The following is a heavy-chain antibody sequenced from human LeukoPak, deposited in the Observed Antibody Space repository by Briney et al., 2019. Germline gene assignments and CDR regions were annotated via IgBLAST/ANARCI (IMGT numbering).Heavy chain of an antibody. Sequence: SETLSLTCAVYGGSFSGYCWSWIRQPPGKGLEWIGEINQSGSTNYNPSLKSRVTISVDTSKNQFSLKLSSVTAADTAVYYCARGLPYYDILTGYFTPHKYYFDYWGQGTLVTVSS. D-gene: IGHD3-9*01. CDR2: INQSGST. V-gene: IGHV4-34*01. CDR1: GGSFSGYC. CDR3: ARGLPYYDILTGYFTPHKYYFDY. J-gene: IGHJ4*02.